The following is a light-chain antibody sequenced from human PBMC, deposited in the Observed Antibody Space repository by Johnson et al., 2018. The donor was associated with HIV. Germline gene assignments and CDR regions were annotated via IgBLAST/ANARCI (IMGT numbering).Light chain of an antibody. CDR3: ETWDSSLSAC. CDR2: ENK. V-gene: IGLV1-51*02. CDR1: SSNIGNNY. J-gene: IGLJ1*01. Sequence: QSVLTQPPSVSAAPGQKVTISCSGSSSNIGNNYVSWYQQLPGTAPKLLIHENKKRPSGIPDRFSGSKSGTSATLDITGLQTGDEADYYCETWDSSLSACFGTGTKVTVL.